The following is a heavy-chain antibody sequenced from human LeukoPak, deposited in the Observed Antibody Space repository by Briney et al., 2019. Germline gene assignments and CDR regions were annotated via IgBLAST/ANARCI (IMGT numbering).Heavy chain of an antibody. Sequence: GGSLRLSCAASGFTVSSNEMSWVRQAPGKGLEWVSSISGGSTYYADSRKGRFTISRDNSKNTLHLQMNSLRAEDTAVYYCARVCIPFSHLDAFDIWGQGTMVTVSS. CDR1: GFTVSSNE. V-gene: IGHV3-38-3*01. CDR3: ARVCIPFSHLDAFDI. D-gene: IGHD3-16*01. J-gene: IGHJ3*02. CDR2: ISGGST.